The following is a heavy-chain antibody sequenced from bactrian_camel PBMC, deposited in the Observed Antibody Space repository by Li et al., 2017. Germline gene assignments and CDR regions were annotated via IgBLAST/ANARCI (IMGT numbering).Heavy chain of an antibody. V-gene: IGHV3S9*01. Sequence: HVQLVESGGGLVQPGGSLRLSCTASGFTFSSSDMSWGRQIPGKGLEWVSSIDVDGIRTFYADSVKGRFVISRDNAKTTVDLQMNSLNSEDTGMYYCAAGPVCSWYSSTSLWGRGTQVTVS. CDR3: AAGPVCSWYSSTSL. CDR2: IDVDGIRT. CDR1: GFTFSSSD. D-gene: IGHD2*01. J-gene: IGHJ4*01.